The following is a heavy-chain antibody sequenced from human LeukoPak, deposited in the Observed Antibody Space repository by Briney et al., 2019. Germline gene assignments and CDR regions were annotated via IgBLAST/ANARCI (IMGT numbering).Heavy chain of an antibody. Sequence: GGSLRLSCAASGFTFSSYAMSWVRQAPGKGLEWVSGIGASGGSTYYADSVKGRFTISRDNSKNTLCLQMNSLRTEDTAVYYCAKAEGYDILTGLDYWGQGTLVTVSS. CDR2: IGASGGST. D-gene: IGHD3-9*01. J-gene: IGHJ4*02. CDR1: GFTFSSYA. CDR3: AKAEGYDILTGLDY. V-gene: IGHV3-23*01.